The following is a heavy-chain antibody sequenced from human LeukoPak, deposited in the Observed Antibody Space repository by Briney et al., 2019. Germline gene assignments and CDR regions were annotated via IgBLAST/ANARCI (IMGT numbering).Heavy chain of an antibody. CDR2: INPNSGGT. CDR3: ARGGVTMVRAMDV. D-gene: IGHD3-10*01. Sequence: ASVKDSCKASGGTFSSYAISWVRQAPGQGLEWMGWINPNSGGTNYAQKLQGRVTMTRDTSISTAYMELSRLRSDDTAVYYCARGGVTMVRAMDVWGKGTTVTISS. CDR1: GGTFSSYA. J-gene: IGHJ6*03. V-gene: IGHV1-2*02.